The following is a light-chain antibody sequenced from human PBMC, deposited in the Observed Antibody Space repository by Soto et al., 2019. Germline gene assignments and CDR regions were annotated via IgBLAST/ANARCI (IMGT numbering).Light chain of an antibody. Sequence: QSVLTQPPSASGSPGQSVTISCTGTSSDVGGYNYVSWYQRHPGKAPKLMIYEVSKRPSGVPDRFSGSKSDNTASLTVSGLQAEDEADYYCSSYAAGSNFVFGTGTKVTVL. CDR2: EVS. CDR1: SSDVGGYNY. J-gene: IGLJ1*01. V-gene: IGLV2-8*01. CDR3: SSYAAGSNFV.